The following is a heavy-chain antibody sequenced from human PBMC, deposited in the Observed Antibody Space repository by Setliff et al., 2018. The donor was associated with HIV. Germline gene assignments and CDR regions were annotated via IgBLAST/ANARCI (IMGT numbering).Heavy chain of an antibody. CDR3: ARDLRDFWSAYYQGPFDY. V-gene: IGHV3-48*03. CDR2: ISSSGSNK. CDR1: GYSFSSYE. D-gene: IGHD3-3*01. Sequence: PGGSLRLSCAGSGYSFSSYEMNWVRQGPGKGLEWVSYISSSGSNKYSADSVKGRFTISRDNSKNTLYLQMNSLRAEDTAVYYCARDLRDFWSAYYQGPFDYWGQGTLVTVSS. J-gene: IGHJ4*02.